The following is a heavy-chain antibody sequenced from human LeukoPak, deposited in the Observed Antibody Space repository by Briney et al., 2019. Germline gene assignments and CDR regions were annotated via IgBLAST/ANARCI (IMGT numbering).Heavy chain of an antibody. CDR2: IYSGGST. V-gene: IGHV3-66*04. Sequence: PGGSLRLSCAASGFTFSNAWMSWVRQAPGKGLEWVSTIYSGGSTNYADSVKGRFTISRDNSKNTLYLQMNSLRADDTAVYYCVRQGGSSSWYGYFDYWGQGILVTVSS. D-gene: IGHD6-13*01. CDR1: GFTFSNAW. CDR3: VRQGGSSSWYGYFDY. J-gene: IGHJ4*02.